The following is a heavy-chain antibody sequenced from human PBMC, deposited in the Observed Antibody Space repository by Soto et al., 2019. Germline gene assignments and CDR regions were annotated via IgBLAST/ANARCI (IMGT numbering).Heavy chain of an antibody. CDR2: ISGSGGST. Sequence: GGSLRLSCAASGFTFSSYALSWVRQAAGKGLEWVSAISGSGGSTYYADSVKGRFTISRDNSKNTLYLQMNSLRAEDTAVYYCAKGGVSSGWYDYFDYWGQGTLVTVSS. D-gene: IGHD6-19*01. CDR3: AKGGVSSGWYDYFDY. J-gene: IGHJ4*02. CDR1: GFTFSSYA. V-gene: IGHV3-23*01.